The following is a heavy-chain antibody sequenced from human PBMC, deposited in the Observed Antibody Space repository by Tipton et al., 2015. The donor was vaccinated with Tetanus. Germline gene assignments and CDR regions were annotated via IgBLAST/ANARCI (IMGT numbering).Heavy chain of an antibody. J-gene: IGHJ4*02. CDR3: ARGGVRGVIMAHFFDY. D-gene: IGHD3-10*01. CDR1: GDSVSSGVYY. Sequence: TLSLTCSVSGDSVSSGVYYWTWIRQYPGKGLEWIGYIYHSGSTYYNPSLQSRVSMSLDTSKNRFSLKLTSVTAADTAVYYCARGGVRGVIMAHFFDYWGQGALVTVFS. V-gene: IGHV4-31*03. CDR2: IYHSGST.